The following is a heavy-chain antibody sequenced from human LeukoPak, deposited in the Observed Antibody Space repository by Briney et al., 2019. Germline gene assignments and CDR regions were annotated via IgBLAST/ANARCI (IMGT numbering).Heavy chain of an antibody. CDR1: GFTFSSYW. J-gene: IGHJ4*02. Sequence: TGGSLRLSCAASGFTFSSYWMHWVRQAPGKGLEWVSVIYSGGSTYYAASVKGRFTISRDNSKTTLYLQMNSLRAEDTAVYYCARTHDYGDYTFDYWGQGTLVTVSS. CDR3: ARTHDYGDYTFDY. D-gene: IGHD4-17*01. CDR2: IYSGGST. V-gene: IGHV3-53*01.